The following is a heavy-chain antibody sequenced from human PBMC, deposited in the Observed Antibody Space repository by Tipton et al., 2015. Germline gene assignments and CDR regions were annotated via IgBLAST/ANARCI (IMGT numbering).Heavy chain of an antibody. J-gene: IGHJ4*02. D-gene: IGHD6-19*01. V-gene: IGHV3-11*04. CDR3: AREGSGWYGADY. CDR2: ISSSGSTI. CDR1: GFSFSDAW. Sequence: SLRLSCAASGFSFSDAWMGWVRQAPGKGLEWVSYISSSGSTIYYADSVKGRFTISRDNAKNSLYLQMNSLRAEDTAVYYCAREGSGWYGADYWGQGTLVPVPS.